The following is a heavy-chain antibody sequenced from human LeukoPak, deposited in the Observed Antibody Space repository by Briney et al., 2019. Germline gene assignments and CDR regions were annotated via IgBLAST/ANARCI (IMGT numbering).Heavy chain of an antibody. V-gene: IGHV4-59*12. D-gene: IGHD2-8*01. Sequence: PSETLSLTCTVSGGSISSYYWSWIRRPPGRGLEWIGYIYYSGSTNYNPSLKSRVTISVDTSKNQFSLKLSSVTAADTAVYYCARTDCTNGVCRYYYYYGMDVWGQGTTVTVSS. CDR2: IYYSGST. CDR3: ARTDCTNGVCRYYYYYGMDV. CDR1: GGSISSYY. J-gene: IGHJ6*02.